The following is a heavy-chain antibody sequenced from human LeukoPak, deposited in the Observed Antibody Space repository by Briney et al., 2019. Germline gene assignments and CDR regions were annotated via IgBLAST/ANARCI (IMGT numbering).Heavy chain of an antibody. CDR1: GFIFSSYA. V-gene: IGHV3-23*01. D-gene: IGHD3-10*01. Sequence: PGGSLRLSCAASGFIFSSYAMSWVRQAPGKGLEWVSAISGSGGSTYYADSVKGRFTISRDNAKNSLYLQMNSLRAEDTALYYCARDSRGSGSRYYGMDVWGQGTTVTVSS. CDR3: ARDSRGSGSRYYGMDV. J-gene: IGHJ6*02. CDR2: ISGSGGST.